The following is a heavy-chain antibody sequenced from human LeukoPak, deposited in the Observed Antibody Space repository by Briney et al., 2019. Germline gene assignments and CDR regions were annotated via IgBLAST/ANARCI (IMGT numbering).Heavy chain of an antibody. CDR1: GFPFSSYA. CDR3: ARVQEQWLVRGFDY. V-gene: IGHV3-23*01. D-gene: IGHD6-19*01. CDR2: IRGSSGPT. J-gene: IGHJ4*02. Sequence: GGSLRLSCAASGFPFSSYAMSWVRQAPGKGLEWVSAIRGSSGPTYYADSVKGRFTISRDISKNTLYLQMNSLRAEDTAVYYCARVQEQWLVRGFDYWGQGTLVTVSS.